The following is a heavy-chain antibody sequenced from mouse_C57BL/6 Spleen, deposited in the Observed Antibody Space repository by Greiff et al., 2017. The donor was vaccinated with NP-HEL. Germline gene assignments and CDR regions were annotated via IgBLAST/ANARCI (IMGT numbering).Heavy chain of an antibody. V-gene: IGHV1-82*01. Sequence: QVQLQQSGPELVKPGASVKISCKASGYAFSSSWMNWVKQRPGKGLEWIGRIYPGDGDTNYNGKFKGKATLTADKSSSTAYMQLSSLTSEDSAVYFCARGVWDYFDYWGQGTTLTVSS. CDR2: IYPGDGDT. CDR1: GYAFSSSW. CDR3: ARGVWDYFDY. D-gene: IGHD4-1*01. J-gene: IGHJ2*01.